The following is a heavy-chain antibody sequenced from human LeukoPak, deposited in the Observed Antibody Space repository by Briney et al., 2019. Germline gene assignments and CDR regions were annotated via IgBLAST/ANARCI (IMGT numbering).Heavy chain of an antibody. CDR1: GGSFSGYY. CDR3: ARASRYCSSTSCYAYYYYCYMDV. Sequence: SETLSLTCAVYGGSFSGYYWSWIRQPPGKGREWLGSIYYSGSTYYNPSLKSRVTISVDTSKNQFSLKLSSVTAADTAVYYCARASRYCSSTSCYAYYYYCYMDVWGKGTTVTISS. V-gene: IGHV4-34*01. D-gene: IGHD2-2*01. J-gene: IGHJ6*03. CDR2: IYYSGST.